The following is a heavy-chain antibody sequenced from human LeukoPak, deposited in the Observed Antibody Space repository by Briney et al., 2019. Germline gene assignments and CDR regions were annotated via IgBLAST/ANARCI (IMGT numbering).Heavy chain of an antibody. Sequence: GGSLRLSCAASGFTFSSYWMSWVRQAPGKGLEWVANMKQDGSEKYYVDSVKGRFTISRDNAKNSLYLQMNSLRAEDTAVYYCARDRTIFWRAGAFDIWGQGTMVTVSS. CDR2: MKQDGSEK. V-gene: IGHV3-7*01. D-gene: IGHD3-9*01. J-gene: IGHJ3*02. CDR3: ARDRTIFWRAGAFDI. CDR1: GFTFSSYW.